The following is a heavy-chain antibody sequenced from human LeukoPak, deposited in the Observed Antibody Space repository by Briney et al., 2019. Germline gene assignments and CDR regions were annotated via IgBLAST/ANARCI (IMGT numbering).Heavy chain of an antibody. V-gene: IGHV4-4*02. CDR2: VYHSGSA. Sequence: PSETLSLTCAASGGSISSTTWWSWVRQPPGEGLEWIGRVYHSGSATYNPSLKSRVSISVDKSKNQFSLKLSSVTAADTAMYYCATDMTTVTTPDAFDIWGQGTLVTVSS. D-gene: IGHD4-11*01. CDR3: ATDMTTVTTPDAFDI. J-gene: IGHJ3*02. CDR1: GGSISSTTW.